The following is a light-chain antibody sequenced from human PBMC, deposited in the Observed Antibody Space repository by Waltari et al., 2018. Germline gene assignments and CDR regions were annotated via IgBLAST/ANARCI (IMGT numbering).Light chain of an antibody. CDR3: QCYDSRLSGVV. V-gene: IGLV1-40*01. CDR2: ANS. Sequence: QSVLTQPPSVSGAPGQGVTISCTGSRSNLGEGYDVHWYQQVPGTAPKVLIYANSHRPSGVPGRFSGSKSGTSASLAITGLQAEDEADYYCQCYDSRLSGVVFGGGTKLTVL. J-gene: IGLJ2*01. CDR1: RSNLGEGYD.